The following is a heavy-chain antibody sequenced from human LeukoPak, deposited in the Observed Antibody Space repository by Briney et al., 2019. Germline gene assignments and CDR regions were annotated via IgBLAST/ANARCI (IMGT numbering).Heavy chain of an antibody. Sequence: GGSLRLSCAASGFTFSSYAMSWLRQAPGKGLEWGSAISGSGGSTYDADSVKGRFNISKDNYKNTLYLQMNSLRAEDTAVYYCAKDASYSSSHINYWGQGTLVTVSS. CDR1: GFTFSSYA. J-gene: IGHJ4*02. V-gene: IGHV3-23*01. D-gene: IGHD6-13*01. CDR3: AKDASYSSSHINY. CDR2: ISGSGGST.